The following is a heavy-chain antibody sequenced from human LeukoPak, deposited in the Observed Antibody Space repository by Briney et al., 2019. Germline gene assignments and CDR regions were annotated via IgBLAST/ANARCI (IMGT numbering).Heavy chain of an antibody. CDR1: GFTFSSYA. D-gene: IGHD2-15*01. V-gene: IGHV3-30*04. J-gene: IGHJ4*02. Sequence: GGSLRLSCAASGFTFSSYAMHWVRQAPGKGLEWVAVISYDESNKYYADSVKGRFTISRDNSKNTLYLQMNSLRAEDTAVYYCARDGKRYCSGGSCYGFGYWGQGTLVTVSS. CDR3: ARDGKRYCSGGSCYGFGY. CDR2: ISYDESNK.